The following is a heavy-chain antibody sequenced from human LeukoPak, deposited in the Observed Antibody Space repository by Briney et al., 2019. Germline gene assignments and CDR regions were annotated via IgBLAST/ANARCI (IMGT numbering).Heavy chain of an antibody. CDR1: GFTFSSYG. CDR3: ARDSPCSGGSCYNDY. Sequence: PGGSLRLSCAASGFTFSSYGIHWVRQAPGKGLGWVAVIWYDGSNKYYADSVKGRFTISRDNSKNTLYLQMNSLRAEDTAVYYCARDSPCSGGSCYNDYWGQGTLVTVSS. D-gene: IGHD2-15*01. CDR2: IWYDGSNK. J-gene: IGHJ4*02. V-gene: IGHV3-33*01.